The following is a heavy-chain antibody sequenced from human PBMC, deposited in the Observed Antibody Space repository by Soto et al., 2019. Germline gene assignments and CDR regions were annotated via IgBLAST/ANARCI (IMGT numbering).Heavy chain of an antibody. Sequence: QVQLVQSGAEVKKPGSSVKVSCKASGGTFSSYAISWVRQAPGQGPEWMGWIIPIFGPANYAQMFQGRVTITADKSTSTAYMELSSLRSEDTAVYYCARGRIVGATDYYYGRDVWGQGTTVTASS. D-gene: IGHD1-26*01. CDR1: GGTFSSYA. CDR2: IIPIFGPA. J-gene: IGHJ6*02. CDR3: ARGRIVGATDYYYGRDV. V-gene: IGHV1-69*06.